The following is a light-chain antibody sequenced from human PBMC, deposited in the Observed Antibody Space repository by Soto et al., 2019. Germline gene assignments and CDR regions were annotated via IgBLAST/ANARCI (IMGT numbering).Light chain of an antibody. Sequence: NFMLTQPHSVSESPGKTVTISCTGSSGSIASNYVQWYQQRPGSAPTTVIYEDNQRPSGVPDRFSGSIDSSSNSASLTISGLKTEEEADYYCQSYDSSNVVFGGGTKLTVL. J-gene: IGLJ2*01. CDR1: SGSIASNY. CDR3: QSYDSSNVV. V-gene: IGLV6-57*02. CDR2: EDN.